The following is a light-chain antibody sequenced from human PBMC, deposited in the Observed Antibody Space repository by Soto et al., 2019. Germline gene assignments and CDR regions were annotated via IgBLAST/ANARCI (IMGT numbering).Light chain of an antibody. CDR1: QSVGRL. CDR3: QQYNDWPIT. V-gene: IGKV3-15*01. Sequence: EVEIPQSQAILSRSPGERATLSCRASQSVGRLLAWYQQKHGQAPRLLIYRASTRATGISGRFSGSGSGTECTLTITRLQSEDVAVYYCQQYNDWPITFGQGTRLEI. CDR2: RAS. J-gene: IGKJ5*01.